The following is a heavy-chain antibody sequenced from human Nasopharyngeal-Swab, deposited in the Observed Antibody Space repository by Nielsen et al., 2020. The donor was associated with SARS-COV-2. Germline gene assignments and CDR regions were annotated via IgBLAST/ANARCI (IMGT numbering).Heavy chain of an antibody. J-gene: IGHJ6*02. V-gene: IGHV3-48*01. D-gene: IGHD4/OR15-4a*01. CDR3: AREGARTYYYYGMDV. CDR2: ISSSGSTI. Sequence: GGSLRLSCAASGFTFSSYNMNWVRQAPGKGLEWVSYISSSGSTIYYADSVKGRFTISRDNSKNTLYLQMNSLRAEDTAVYYCAREGARTYYYYGMDVWGQGTTVTVSS. CDR1: GFTFSSYN.